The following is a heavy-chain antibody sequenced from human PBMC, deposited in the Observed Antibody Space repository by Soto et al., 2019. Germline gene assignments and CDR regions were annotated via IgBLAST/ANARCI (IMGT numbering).Heavy chain of an antibody. D-gene: IGHD6-13*01. J-gene: IGHJ4*02. Sequence: EVQLLESGGGLIQPGESLRLSCAASGFTFSSYAMSWVRQAPGKGLEWVSAISGSGDSTYYADSVKGRFTIARDNSKNTLYLQMNCLRAEDTAVYYCAKHGPQYSSSLTHYWGQGTLVTVSS. CDR2: ISGSGDST. CDR3: AKHGPQYSSSLTHY. CDR1: GFTFSSYA. V-gene: IGHV3-23*01.